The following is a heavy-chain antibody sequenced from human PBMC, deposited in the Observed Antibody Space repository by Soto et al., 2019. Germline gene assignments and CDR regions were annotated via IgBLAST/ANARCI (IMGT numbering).Heavy chain of an antibody. CDR1: GASISGSTDY. CDR3: ARNSLRIMHKTGRINWLDP. D-gene: IGHD1-1*01. V-gene: IGHV4-39*01. J-gene: IGHJ5*02. CDR2: IYYSGSI. Sequence: QLQLQESGPGLVKPSETLSLTCTVSGASISGSTDYWGWIRQPPGLGLEWIASIYYSGSISYNPSLRSRVTLSVDTSKSQFSLRLTSVTAADTAVYYCARNSLRIMHKTGRINWLDPWVQGNLVTVST.